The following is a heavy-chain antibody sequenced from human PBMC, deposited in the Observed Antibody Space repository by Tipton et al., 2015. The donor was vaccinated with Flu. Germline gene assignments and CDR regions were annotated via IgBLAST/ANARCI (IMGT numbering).Heavy chain of an antibody. D-gene: IGHD3-22*01. Sequence: QLVQSGAEVKKPGTSVKVPCRASGYTFTNFGISWVRQAPGQGLEWMGWINAYNGNADYGQKVKGRVTMTTDTSTSTAYMGLRSLRFDDTAVYYCARRMGDSSGSLSNSCSQGTPVTVSS. CDR1: GYTFTNFG. V-gene: IGHV1-18*01. CDR2: INAYNGNA. CDR3: ARRMGDSSGSLSNS. J-gene: IGHJ5*01.